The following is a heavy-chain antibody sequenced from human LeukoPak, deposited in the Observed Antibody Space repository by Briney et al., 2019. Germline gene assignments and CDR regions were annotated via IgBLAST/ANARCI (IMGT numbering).Heavy chain of an antibody. V-gene: IGHV3-21*01. J-gene: IGHJ4*02. CDR3: ARDGYCNSITCFDY. CDR1: GFTFSSYT. D-gene: IGHD2-2*03. CDR2: ISVGSTYI. Sequence: GGPLRLSCAASGFTFSSYTMNWVRQSPGKGLEWVSSISVGSTYIYYADSVKARFTISRDNPKKPVSLQMNGLRAEDTAIYFCARDGYCNSITCFDYWGQGTLVTVSS.